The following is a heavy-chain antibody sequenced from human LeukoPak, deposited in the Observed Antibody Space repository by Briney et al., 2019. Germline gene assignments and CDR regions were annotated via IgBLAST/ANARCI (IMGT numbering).Heavy chain of an antibody. CDR3: ARVVPSIAAAQVDY. Sequence: ASVKVSCKASGYTFTSYGISWVRQAPGQGLEWMGWISAYNGNTNYAQKLQGGATMTTDTSTSTAYMELRSLRSDDTAVYYCARVVPSIAAAQVDYWGQGTLVTVSS. V-gene: IGHV1-18*01. CDR2: ISAYNGNT. D-gene: IGHD6-13*01. CDR1: GYTFTSYG. J-gene: IGHJ4*02.